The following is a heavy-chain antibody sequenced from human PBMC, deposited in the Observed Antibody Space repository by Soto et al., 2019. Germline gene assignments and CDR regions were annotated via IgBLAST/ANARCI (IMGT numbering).Heavy chain of an antibody. Sequence: SETLSLTCTVSGGSISSGDYYWSWIRQPPGKGLEWIGYIYYSGSTYYNPSLKSRVTISVDTSKNQFSLKLSSVTAADTAVYYCARDNGDYGGFDYWGQGTLVTVS. CDR3: ARDNGDYGGFDY. V-gene: IGHV4-30-4*01. CDR1: GGSISSGDYY. D-gene: IGHD4-17*01. CDR2: IYYSGST. J-gene: IGHJ4*02.